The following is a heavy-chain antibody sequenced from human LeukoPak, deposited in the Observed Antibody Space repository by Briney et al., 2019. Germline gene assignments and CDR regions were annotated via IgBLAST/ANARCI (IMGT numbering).Heavy chain of an antibody. CDR3: ATIGTTGAY. J-gene: IGHJ4*02. D-gene: IGHD1-1*01. V-gene: IGHV3-48*04. Sequence: GGSLRLSCAASGFTFSSYSMNWVRQAPGKGLEWVSYISSSSTIYYADSVKGRFTISRDNAKNSLYLQMNSLRAEDTAVYYCATIGTTGAYWGQGALVTVSS. CDR1: GFTFSSYS. CDR2: ISSSSTI.